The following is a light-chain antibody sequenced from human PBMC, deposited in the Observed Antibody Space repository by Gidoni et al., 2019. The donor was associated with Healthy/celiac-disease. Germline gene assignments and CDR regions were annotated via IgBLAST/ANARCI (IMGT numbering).Light chain of an antibody. V-gene: IGKV3-11*01. J-gene: IGKJ2*01. CDR1: QSVSSY. Sequence: EMVLTQSPATLSLSPGERATLSCRASQSVSSYLAWYQQKPGQAPRLLIYDASNRATGIPARFSGSVSGTDFTLTISSLEPEDFAVYYCQQRSNWLMYTFGQGTKLEIK. CDR3: QQRSNWLMYT. CDR2: DAS.